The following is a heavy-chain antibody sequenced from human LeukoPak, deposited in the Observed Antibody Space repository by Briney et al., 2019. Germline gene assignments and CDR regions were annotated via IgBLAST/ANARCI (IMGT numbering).Heavy chain of an antibody. V-gene: IGHV3-7*01. CDR1: GFTFSGFW. J-gene: IGHJ4*02. D-gene: IGHD2-8*01. Sequence: GGSLRLSRAASGFTFSGFWMSWVRQAPAKGLEWVATIQQDGSNKYYVDSVKGRFTISRDNAKHSLYLQMNSLRAEDTAVYYCARHCSNGVCLDYWGQGTLVTVSS. CDR2: IQQDGSNK. CDR3: ARHCSNGVCLDY.